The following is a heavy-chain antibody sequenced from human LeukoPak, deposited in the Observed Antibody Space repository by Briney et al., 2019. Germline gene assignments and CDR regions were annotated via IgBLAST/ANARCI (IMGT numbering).Heavy chain of an antibody. CDR1: GFTFDDYA. D-gene: IGHD5-18*01. CDR3: AKVRGYSYGPFDY. Sequence: GGSLRLSCAASGFTFDDYAMHWVRQAPGKGLEWVSGISWNSGSIDYADSVKGRFTVSRDNAKNSLYLQMNSLRAEDTALYYCAKVRGYSYGPFDYWGQGTLVTVSS. J-gene: IGHJ4*02. V-gene: IGHV3-9*01. CDR2: ISWNSGSI.